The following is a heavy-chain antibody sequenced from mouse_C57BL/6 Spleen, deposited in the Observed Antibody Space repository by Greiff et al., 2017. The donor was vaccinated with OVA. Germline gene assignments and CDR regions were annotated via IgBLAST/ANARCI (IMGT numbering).Heavy chain of an antibody. CDR3: ARDPSTVDWYFDV. J-gene: IGHJ1*03. D-gene: IGHD1-1*01. Sequence: EVNVVESGGGLVKPGGSLKLSCAASGFTFSSYAMSWVRQTPEKRLEWVATISDGGSYTYYPDNVKGRFTISRDNAKNNLYLQMSHLKSEDTAMYYCARDPSTVDWYFDVWGTGTTVTVSS. CDR1: GFTFSSYA. V-gene: IGHV5-4*01. CDR2: ISDGGSYT.